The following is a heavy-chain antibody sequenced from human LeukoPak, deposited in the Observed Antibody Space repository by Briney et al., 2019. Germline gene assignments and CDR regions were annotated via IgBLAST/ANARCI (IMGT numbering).Heavy chain of an antibody. V-gene: IGHV3-30*18. CDR1: GFTFSSYG. D-gene: IGHD3-10*01. CDR3: AKLSGSGSYPFAY. Sequence: GGSLRLSCAASGFTFSSYGMHWVRQAPGKGLEWVAVISYDGSNKYYADSVKGRFTISRDNSKNTLYLQMNSLRAEDTAVYYCAKLSGSGSYPFAYWGQGTLVTVSS. CDR2: ISYDGSNK. J-gene: IGHJ4*02.